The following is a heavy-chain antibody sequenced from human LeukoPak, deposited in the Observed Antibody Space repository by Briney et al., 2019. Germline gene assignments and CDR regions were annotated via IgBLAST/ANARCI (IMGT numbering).Heavy chain of an antibody. Sequence: PGGSLRLSCAASGFTFSSYEMHWVRQAPGKGLEWVSAISGSSGSTYYADSVKGRFTISRDNAKNSLYLQMNSLRAEDTAVYYCARVSILIVPYYAFDIWGQGTMVTVSS. V-gene: IGHV3-48*03. D-gene: IGHD2/OR15-2a*01. CDR3: ARVSILIVPYYAFDI. J-gene: IGHJ3*02. CDR1: GFTFSSYE. CDR2: ISGSSGST.